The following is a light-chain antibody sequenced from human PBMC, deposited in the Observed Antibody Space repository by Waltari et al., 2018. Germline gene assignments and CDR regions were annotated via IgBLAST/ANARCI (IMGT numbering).Light chain of an antibody. CDR3: TSYTTTNSLGV. CDR2: DVA. Sequence: QSALTQPASVSGSPGQSITIPCTGITSDFGGSTSVPWYQQHPDRAPKLVIYDVANRPSGVSSRFSGSKSGNTASLTISGLQTEDEADYYCTSYTTTNSLGVFGGGTKLTVL. J-gene: IGLJ3*02. V-gene: IGLV2-14*03. CDR1: TSDFGGSTS.